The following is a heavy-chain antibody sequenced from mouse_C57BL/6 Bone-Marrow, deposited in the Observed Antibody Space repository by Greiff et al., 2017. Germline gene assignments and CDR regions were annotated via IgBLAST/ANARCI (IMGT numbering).Heavy chain of an antibody. J-gene: IGHJ1*03. CDR2: ISSGSSTI. CDR1: GFTFSDYG. V-gene: IGHV5-17*01. CDR3: ARPRVYWYFDV. Sequence: EVKVEESGGGLVKPGGSLKLSCAASGFTFSDYGMHWVRQAPEKGLEWVAYISSGSSTIYYADTVKGRFTISRDNAKNTLFLQMTSLRSEDTAMYYCARPRVYWYFDVWGTGTTVTVSS.